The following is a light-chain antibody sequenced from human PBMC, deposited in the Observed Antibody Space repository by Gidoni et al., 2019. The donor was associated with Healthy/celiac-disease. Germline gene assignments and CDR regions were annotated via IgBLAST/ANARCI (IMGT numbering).Light chain of an antibody. CDR1: PSVSSY. Sequence: EIVLTQSQATLSLSPGERATLSCRASPSVSSYLAWYQQKPGQAPRLLIYDASNRATGIPARFSGSGSGTDFNLTISSLEPEDFAVYYYQQRSNWPPSITFXXXTKLEIK. J-gene: IGKJ5*01. CDR3: QQRSNWPPSIT. V-gene: IGKV3-11*01. CDR2: DAS.